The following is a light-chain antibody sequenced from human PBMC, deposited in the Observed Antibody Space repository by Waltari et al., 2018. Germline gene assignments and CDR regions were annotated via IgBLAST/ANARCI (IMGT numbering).Light chain of an antibody. Sequence: VLTQSPGTLSLSPGDRATLSCRASQSVSKSLAGYQQRPGQAPRLLIYAASTRATGIPDRFSGSWSGTDFSLTISRLEPEDFAVYYCQNHERLPATFGQGTKVEIK. V-gene: IGKV3-20*01. J-gene: IGKJ1*01. CDR2: AAS. CDR3: QNHERLPAT. CDR1: QSVSKS.